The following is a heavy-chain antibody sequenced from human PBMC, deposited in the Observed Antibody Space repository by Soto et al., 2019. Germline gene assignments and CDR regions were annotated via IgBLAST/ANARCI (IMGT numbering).Heavy chain of an antibody. V-gene: IGHV3-23*01. CDR3: AKDVGAGYNEPEVVDY. J-gene: IGHJ4*02. CDR2: ISGSGGST. D-gene: IGHD1-26*01. Sequence: GGSLRLSCAASGFTFSSYAMSWVRQAPGKGLEWVSAISGSGGSTYYADSVKGRFTISRDNSKNTLYLQMNSLRAEDTAVYYCAKDVGAGYNEPEVVDYWGQGTLVTVSS. CDR1: GFTFSSYA.